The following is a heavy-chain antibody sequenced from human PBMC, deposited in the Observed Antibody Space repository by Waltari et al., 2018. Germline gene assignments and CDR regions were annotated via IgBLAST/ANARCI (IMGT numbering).Heavy chain of an antibody. CDR3: ATLRYYYDSSGYYQFDY. J-gene: IGHJ4*02. CDR1: GYTLTELS. CDR2: FDPEDGET. V-gene: IGHV1-24*01. D-gene: IGHD3-22*01. Sequence: QVQLVQSGAEVKKPGASVKVSCKVSGYTLTELSMHWVRQAPGKGLEWMGGFDPEDGETIDSQKFQGRVTLTEDTSTDTAYMELSSLRSEDTAVYYCATLRYYYDSSGYYQFDYWGQGTLVTVSS.